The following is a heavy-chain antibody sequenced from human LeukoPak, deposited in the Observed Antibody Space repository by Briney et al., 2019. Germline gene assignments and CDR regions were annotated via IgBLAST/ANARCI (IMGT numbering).Heavy chain of an antibody. V-gene: IGHV4-59*08. D-gene: IGHD3-22*01. CDR2: IYYSGST. CDR1: GVSISSYY. J-gene: IGHJ3*02. CDR3: ARLYDSSGYYPRGAFDI. Sequence: SETLSLTCTVSGVSISSYYWSWLRQPPGKGLEWIGYIYYSGSTNYNPSLKSRVTISVDTSKNQFSLKLSSVTAADTAVYYCARLYDSSGYYPRGAFDIWGQGTMVTVSS.